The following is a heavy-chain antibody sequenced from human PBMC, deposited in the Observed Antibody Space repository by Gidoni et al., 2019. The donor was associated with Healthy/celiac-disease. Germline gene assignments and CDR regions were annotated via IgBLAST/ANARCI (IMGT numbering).Heavy chain of an antibody. CDR3: ARQRCSSTSCYSYYYYGMDV. D-gene: IGHD2-2*01. Sequence: EVQLVQSGAEVKKPGESLKISCKGSGYSFTSYWIGWVRQMPGKGLEWMGIIYPGDSDTRYSPSFQGQVTISADKSISTAYLQWSSLKASDTAMYYCARQRCSSTSCYSYYYYGMDVWGQGTTVTVSS. CDR1: GYSFTSYW. V-gene: IGHV5-51*01. CDR2: IYPGDSDT. J-gene: IGHJ6*02.